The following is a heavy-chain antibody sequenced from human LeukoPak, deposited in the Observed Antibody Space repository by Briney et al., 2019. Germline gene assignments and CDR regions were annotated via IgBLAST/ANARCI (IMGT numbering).Heavy chain of an antibody. D-gene: IGHD3-22*01. V-gene: IGHV3-7*03. CDR2: IKQDGSEK. CDR1: GFTFTSYW. J-gene: IGHJ4*02. Sequence: GGSLRLSCAASGFTFTSYWMTWVRQAPGKGLEWVANIKQDGSEKYYVDSVKGRFTISRDNAKNSLYLQMNSLRAEDTAVYYCAKVAPYYYDSSGYYTHIFDYWGQGTLVTVSS. CDR3: AKVAPYYYDSSGYYTHIFDY.